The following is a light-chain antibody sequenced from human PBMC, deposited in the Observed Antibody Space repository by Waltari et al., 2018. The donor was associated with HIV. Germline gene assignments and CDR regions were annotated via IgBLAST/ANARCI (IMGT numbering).Light chain of an antibody. J-gene: IGLJ3*02. Sequence: SYVLTQPPSVSVAPGKTASIPCGGDNIADMGIHWYQQKPGQAPMLVISYDSDRPSGIPARFSGSRSGNTATLTISRVEAGDEADYYCHVWDNSGLRLFGGGTKLTVL. V-gene: IGLV3-21*04. CDR2: YDS. CDR3: HVWDNSGLRL. CDR1: NIADMG.